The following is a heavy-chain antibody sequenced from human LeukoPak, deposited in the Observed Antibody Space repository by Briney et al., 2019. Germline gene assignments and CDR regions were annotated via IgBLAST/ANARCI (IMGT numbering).Heavy chain of an antibody. CDR3: ARIPSGDVDTAMVMYYHYGMDV. J-gene: IGHJ6*02. CDR1: GGTFSIHT. CDR2: IIPLFGMV. D-gene: IGHD5-18*01. V-gene: IGHV1-69*02. Sequence: SVKVSCKASGGTFSIHTISWVRQAPEQGLEWMGRIIPLFGMVNYAQKFQDRVTITADKSTSTAYMEVSSLRSEDTAVYYCARIPSGDVDTAMVMYYHYGMDVWGQGTTVTVSS.